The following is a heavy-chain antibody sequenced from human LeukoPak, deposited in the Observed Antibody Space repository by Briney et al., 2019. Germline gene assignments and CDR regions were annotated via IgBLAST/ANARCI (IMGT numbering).Heavy chain of an antibody. V-gene: IGHV3-53*01. J-gene: IGHJ4*02. CDR1: GFTVSSNY. CDR3: AGTPYSSGWSTGDFDY. CDR2: IYSGGST. Sequence: GGSLRLSCAASGFTVSSNYMSWVRQAPGKGLEWVSVIYSGGSTYYADSVKGRFTISRDNSKNTLYLQMNSLRAEDTAVYYCAGTPYSSGWSTGDFDYWGQGTLVTVSS. D-gene: IGHD6-19*01.